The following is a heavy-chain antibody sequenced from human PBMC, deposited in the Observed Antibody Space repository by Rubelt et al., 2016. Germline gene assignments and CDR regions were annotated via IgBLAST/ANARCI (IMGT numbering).Heavy chain of an antibody. CDR2: IKQDGSEK. D-gene: IGHD6-13*01. Sequence: EVQLVESGGGLVQPGGSLRLSCAASGFTFSSYWMSWVRQAPGKGLEWVANIKQDGSEKYYVDSVKGRFTISRENSKNTLFLQMNSLRAEDTAVYYCAKVIAAARIDSEEDDWGQGTLVTVSS. V-gene: IGHV3-7*05. CDR1: GFTFSSYW. CDR3: AKVIAAARIDSEEDD. J-gene: IGHJ4*02.